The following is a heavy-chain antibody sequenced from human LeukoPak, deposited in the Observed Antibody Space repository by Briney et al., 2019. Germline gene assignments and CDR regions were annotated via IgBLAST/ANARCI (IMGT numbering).Heavy chain of an antibody. D-gene: IGHD6-13*01. Sequence: PSETLSLTCAVYGGSFSGYYWSWIRQPAGKGLEWIGRIYTSGSTNYNPSLKSRVTISVDTSKNHFSLELTSVTAADTAVYYCARSYSSSSVLPYYYFYMDVWGKGTTVTVSS. CDR3: ARSYSSSSVLPYYYFYMDV. V-gene: IGHV4-59*10. CDR2: IYTSGST. CDR1: GGSFSGYY. J-gene: IGHJ6*03.